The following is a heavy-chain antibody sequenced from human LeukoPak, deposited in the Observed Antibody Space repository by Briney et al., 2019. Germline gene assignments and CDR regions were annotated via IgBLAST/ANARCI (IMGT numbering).Heavy chain of an antibody. CDR3: AKSITTRGY. CDR1: GYSFTNYW. V-gene: IGHV5-10-1*01. CDR2: IDPSGSYT. J-gene: IGHJ4*02. Sequence: GESLKISCKGSGYSFTNYWISWVRQMAGKGLEWMGRIDPSGSYTKYSPSFQGHVTISADKSISTAYLQWSSLKASDTAMYYCAKSITTRGYWGQGTLVTVSS. D-gene: IGHD3-22*01.